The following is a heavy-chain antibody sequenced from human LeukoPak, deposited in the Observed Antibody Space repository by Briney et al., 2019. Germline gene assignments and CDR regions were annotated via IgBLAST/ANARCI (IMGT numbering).Heavy chain of an antibody. V-gene: IGHV3-23*01. CDR2: ISGSGDST. CDR3: APLAANIFDY. CDR1: GFTFSSYA. J-gene: IGHJ4*02. Sequence: GGSLRLSCEASGFTFSSYAMSWVRQAPGKGLEWVSVISGSGDSTYYADSVEGRCTSSRDNSKNTLYLQMNSLRVEDTAVYYCAPLAANIFDYWGQGTLVTASS. D-gene: IGHD6-25*01.